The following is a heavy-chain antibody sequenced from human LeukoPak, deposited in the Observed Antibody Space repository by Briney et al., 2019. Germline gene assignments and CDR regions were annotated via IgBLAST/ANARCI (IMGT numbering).Heavy chain of an antibody. CDR3: ARDRWDIVLMVYARSLYYYYGMDV. J-gene: IGHJ6*02. CDR1: GYTFTSYG. D-gene: IGHD2-8*01. V-gene: IGHV1-18*01. Sequence: ASVKVSCKASGYTFTSYGISWVRQAPGQGLEWMGWISAYNGNTNCAQKLQGRVTMTTDTSTSTAYMELRSLRSDDTAVYYCARDRWDIVLMVYARSLYYYYGMDVWGQGTTVTVSS. CDR2: ISAYNGNT.